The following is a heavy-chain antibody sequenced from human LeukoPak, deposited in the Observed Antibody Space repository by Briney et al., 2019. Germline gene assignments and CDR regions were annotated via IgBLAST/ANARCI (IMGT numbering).Heavy chain of an antibody. D-gene: IGHD2/OR15-2a*01. CDR2: INHSGST. Sequence: PSETLSLTCAVYGGSFSGYYWSWIRQPPGKGLEWIGEINHSGSTNYNPSLKSRVTISVDTSKNPFSLKLSSVTAADTAVYYCARLSPPIDYWGQGTLVTVSS. CDR1: GGSFSGYY. CDR3: ARLSPPIDY. V-gene: IGHV4-34*01. J-gene: IGHJ4*02.